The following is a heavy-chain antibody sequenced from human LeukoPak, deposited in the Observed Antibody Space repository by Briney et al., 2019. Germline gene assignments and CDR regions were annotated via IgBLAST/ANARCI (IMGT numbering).Heavy chain of an antibody. J-gene: IGHJ5*02. CDR2: INHSGST. CDR3: ARDLDTAMVGWFDP. D-gene: IGHD5-18*01. V-gene: IGHV4-34*01. Sequence: PSETLSLTCAVYGGSFSGYYWSWIRQPPGKGLEWIGEINHSGSTNYNPSLKSRVTISVDTSKNQFSLKLSSVTAADTAVYYCARDLDTAMVGWFDPWGQGTLVTVSS. CDR1: GGSFSGYY.